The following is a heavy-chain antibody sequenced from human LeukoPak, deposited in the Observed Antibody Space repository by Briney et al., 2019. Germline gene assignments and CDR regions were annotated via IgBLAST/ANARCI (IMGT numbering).Heavy chain of an antibody. D-gene: IGHD3-10*01. Sequence: PSETLSLTCTVSGGSISSSTYYWGWIRQPPGKGLEWIGYIYHSGSTYYNPSLKSRVTISVDRSKNQFSLKLSSVTAADTAVYYCARVNDYGYNWFDPWGQGTLVTVSS. V-gene: IGHV4-30-2*01. CDR3: ARVNDYGYNWFDP. J-gene: IGHJ5*02. CDR2: IYHSGST. CDR1: GGSISSSTYY.